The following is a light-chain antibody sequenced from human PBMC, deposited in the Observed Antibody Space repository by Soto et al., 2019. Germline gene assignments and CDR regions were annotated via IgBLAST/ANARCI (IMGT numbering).Light chain of an antibody. CDR3: QQYNNYFWA. Sequence: DIQMTQSPSTVSASVGDRVTITCRASQNINTWLAWYQQKPGKAPKILILKASSLASGVPSRFSGSGSGTEFTLTISRLQPDDLSTYYCQQYNNYFWAFGQGTKVDIK. V-gene: IGKV1-5*03. CDR1: QNINTW. CDR2: KAS. J-gene: IGKJ1*01.